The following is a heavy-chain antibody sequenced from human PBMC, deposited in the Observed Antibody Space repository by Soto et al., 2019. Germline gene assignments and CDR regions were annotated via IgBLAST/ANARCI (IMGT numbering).Heavy chain of an antibody. Sequence: GGSLRLSCAASGFTFSSYGMHWVRQAPGKGLEWVAIISYDEINKYYADSVKGRFTISRDNSKNTLYLQMNSLRAEDTAVYYCAKSVYNWNDGFFEYWGQGTLVTVSS. D-gene: IGHD1-1*01. CDR2: ISYDEINK. V-gene: IGHV3-30*18. J-gene: IGHJ4*02. CDR1: GFTFSSYG. CDR3: AKSVYNWNDGFFEY.